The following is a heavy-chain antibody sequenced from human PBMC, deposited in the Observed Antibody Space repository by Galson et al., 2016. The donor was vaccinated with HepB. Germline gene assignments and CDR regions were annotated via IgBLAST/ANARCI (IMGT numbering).Heavy chain of an antibody. CDR2: IRGGSDAT. D-gene: IGHD4-17*01. CDR1: GFTFSNYA. CDR3: ARGHGDYFPANYFNY. J-gene: IGHJ4*02. Sequence: SLRLSCAASGFTFSNYATAWVRLPPGKGLEWVSTIRGGSDATYYADSVKGRFTISRDNSRSTLYLHLSSLRAEDTALYYCARGHGDYFPANYFNYWGQGTLVTVSS. V-gene: IGHV3-23*01.